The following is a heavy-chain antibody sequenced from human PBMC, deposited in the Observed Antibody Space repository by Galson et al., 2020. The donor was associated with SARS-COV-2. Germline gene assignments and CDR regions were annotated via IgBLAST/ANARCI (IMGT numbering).Heavy chain of an antibody. CDR1: GFTFADYA. V-gene: IGHV3-9*01. D-gene: IGHD6-19*01. CDR3: AKGPNSYSTGWYGMDY. J-gene: IGHJ4*02. CDR2: IYWNSRST. Sequence: GGSLRLSCAASGFTFADYAMHWVRQAPGKGLEWVSGIYWNSRSTGYADSVKGRFTISRDNAKNSLYLQMNSLRAEDTAFYYCAKGPNSYSTGWYGMDYWGQGTLVTVSS.